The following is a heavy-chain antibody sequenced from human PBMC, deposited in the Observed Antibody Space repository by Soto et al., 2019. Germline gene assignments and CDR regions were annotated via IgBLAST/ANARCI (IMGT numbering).Heavy chain of an antibody. CDR1: GGSISSGDYY. J-gene: IGHJ3*02. CDR2: IYYSGST. D-gene: IGHD3-22*01. Sequence: QVQLQESGPGLVKPSQTLSLTCTVSGGSISSGDYYWSWIRQPPGKGLEWIGYIYYSGSTYYNPSLQSRVTISVDTSKNQFSLKLSSVTAADTAVYYCARDVYDSSGYYSAFDIWGQGTMVTVSS. CDR3: ARDVYDSSGYYSAFDI. V-gene: IGHV4-30-4*01.